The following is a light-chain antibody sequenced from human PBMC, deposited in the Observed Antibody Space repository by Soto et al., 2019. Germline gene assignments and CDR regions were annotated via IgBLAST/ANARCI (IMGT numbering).Light chain of an antibody. CDR1: QCISNY. J-gene: IGKJ1*01. CDR2: AAS. CDR3: QKYNSAPKT. V-gene: IGKV1-27*01. Sequence: DIQMTQSPSSLSASVGDRVTITCRASQCISNYLAWYQQKPGKVPKLLIYAASTLQSGVPSRFSGSGSGTDFTLTIRSLQPEDVATYYCQKYNSAPKTFGQGTKVEIK.